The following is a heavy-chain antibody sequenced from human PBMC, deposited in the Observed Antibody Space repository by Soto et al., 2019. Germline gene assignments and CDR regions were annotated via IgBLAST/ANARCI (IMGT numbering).Heavy chain of an antibody. Sequence: QLQLQESGSVLVKPSQNLSLTCAVSGGSISSGGYSWSWIRQPPGKGLEWIGYIYQSGSTYYNPSLKSRVTISVDRSKNQFALKLSSVTAADTAVYYCAAGGGLPRYDWGQGTLFTVSS. D-gene: IGHD1-1*01. CDR1: GGSISSGGYS. CDR2: IYQSGST. CDR3: AAGGGLPRYD. J-gene: IGHJ4*02. V-gene: IGHV4-30-2*01.